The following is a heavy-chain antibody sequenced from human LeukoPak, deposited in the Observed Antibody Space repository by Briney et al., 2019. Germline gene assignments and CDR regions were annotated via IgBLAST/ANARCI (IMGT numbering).Heavy chain of an antibody. D-gene: IGHD1-1*01. J-gene: IGHJ4*02. V-gene: IGHV4-59*01. CDR3: ARGRSSDDDDPYYLDY. CDR1: GGSTSSYY. CDR2: AHYSGYT. Sequence: SGTLSLTCTVPGGSTSSYYWTWIRHPPGKGLEWIGYAHYSGYTNYRRSLRSRVTISVDKSRDRFSLNLRSVNAAGTALYFCARGRSSDDDDPYYLDYWGRGILVAVSS.